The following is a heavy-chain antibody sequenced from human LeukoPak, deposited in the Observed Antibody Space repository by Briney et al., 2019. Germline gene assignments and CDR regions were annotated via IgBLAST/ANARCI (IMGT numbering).Heavy chain of an antibody. Sequence: ASVKVSCKASGYTFTGYYMHWVRQAPGQGLEWMGRINPNSGGTNYAQKFQGRVTMTRDTSISTAYMELSSLRSEDTAVYYCARGLGAYSGDNYAFAAYWGQGTLVTVSS. J-gene: IGHJ4*02. CDR3: ARGLGAYSGDNYAFAAY. D-gene: IGHD1-26*01. CDR2: INPNSGGT. CDR1: GYTFTGYY. V-gene: IGHV1-2*06.